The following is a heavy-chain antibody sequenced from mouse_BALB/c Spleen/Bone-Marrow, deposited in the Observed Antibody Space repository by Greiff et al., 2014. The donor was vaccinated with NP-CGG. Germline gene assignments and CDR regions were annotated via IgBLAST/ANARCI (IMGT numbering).Heavy chain of an antibody. CDR1: GYTFSSYW. CDR3: ARDWGPFAY. D-gene: IGHD4-1*01. V-gene: IGHV1-9*01. Sequence: QVQLKESGAELMKPGASVKISCKATGYTFSSYWIEWVKQRPGHGLEWIGEILPGSGSTNYNEKFKGKATFTADTSSNTAYMQLSSLTSEDSAVYYCARDWGPFAYGGQGALVTVSA. J-gene: IGHJ3*01. CDR2: ILPGSGST.